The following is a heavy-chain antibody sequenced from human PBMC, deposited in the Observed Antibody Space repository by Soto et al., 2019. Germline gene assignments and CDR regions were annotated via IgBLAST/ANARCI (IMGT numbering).Heavy chain of an antibody. J-gene: IGHJ5*02. Sequence: GGSLILSCAASGFTFSSYSMNWVRQAPGKGLEWVSSISSSSSYIYYADSVKGRFTISRDNAKNSLYLQMNSLRAEDTAVYYCARDGSGSYYRWFDPWGQGTLVTVSS. CDR2: ISSSSSYI. CDR3: ARDGSGSYYRWFDP. D-gene: IGHD3-10*01. CDR1: GFTFSSYS. V-gene: IGHV3-21*01.